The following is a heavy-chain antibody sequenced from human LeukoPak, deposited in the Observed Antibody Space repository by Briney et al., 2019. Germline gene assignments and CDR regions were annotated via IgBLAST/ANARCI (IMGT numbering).Heavy chain of an antibody. D-gene: IGHD2-2*01. CDR3: AGYNCSSTRCYTGGFDY. J-gene: IGHJ4*02. CDR2: ISGSGGST. Sequence: GGSLRLSCAASGFTFSSYAMSWVRQAPGKGLEGVSAISGSGGSTYYADSVKGRFTISRDSSKNTLYLQMTSLRAEDTAVYYCAGYNCSSTRCYTGGFDYWGQGTLVTVSS. V-gene: IGHV3-23*01. CDR1: GFTFSSYA.